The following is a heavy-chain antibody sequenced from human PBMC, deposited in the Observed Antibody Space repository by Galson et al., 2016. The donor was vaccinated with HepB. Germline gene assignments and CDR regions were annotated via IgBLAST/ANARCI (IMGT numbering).Heavy chain of an antibody. CDR2: IYWNAGK. CDR1: GFSLSTTGVG. CDR3: ARRVILSAASERFDP. Sequence: PALVKPTQTLTLTCTFSGFSLSTTGVGVGWFRQPPGTALEWLALIYWNAGKRYSSSLESKLSISKDTANNRVVLSINNVDPMDTATYFCARRVILSAASERFDPWGQGALVTVSS. D-gene: IGHD5/OR15-5a*01. V-gene: IGHV2-5*01. J-gene: IGHJ5*02.